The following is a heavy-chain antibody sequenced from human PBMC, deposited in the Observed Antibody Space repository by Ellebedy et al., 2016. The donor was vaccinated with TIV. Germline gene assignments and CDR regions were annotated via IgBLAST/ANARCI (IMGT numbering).Heavy chain of an antibody. CDR1: GGSISSYF. D-gene: IGHD3-16*01. Sequence: MPSETLSLTCTVSGGSISSYFWSWVRQPPGKGLEWIGYVYYSGSTKYNPSLKSRVTISVDASENQFSLKLNSVTAADTAVYYCARDLGSHPGDWGQGTLVTISS. V-gene: IGHV4-59*12. CDR2: VYYSGST. J-gene: IGHJ4*02. CDR3: ARDLGSHPGD.